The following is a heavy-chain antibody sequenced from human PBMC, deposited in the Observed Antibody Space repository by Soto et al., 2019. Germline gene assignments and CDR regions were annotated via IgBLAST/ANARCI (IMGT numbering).Heavy chain of an antibody. Sequence: GGSLRLSCAASGFTFSSYGMIWVRQAPGEGLEWVSGISGSGGSTYYADSVKGRFTISRDNSKNTLYLQMYSLRAEDTAVYYCAKTGPGSSYGYYFDSWGQGTLVTVSS. D-gene: IGHD5-18*01. CDR2: ISGSGGST. CDR1: GFTFSSYG. J-gene: IGHJ4*02. V-gene: IGHV3-23*01. CDR3: AKTGPGSSYGYYFDS.